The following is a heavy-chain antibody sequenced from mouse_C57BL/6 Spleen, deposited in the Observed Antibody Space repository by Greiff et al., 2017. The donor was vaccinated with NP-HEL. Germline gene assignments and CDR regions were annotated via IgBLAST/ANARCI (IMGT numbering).Heavy chain of an antibody. D-gene: IGHD1-1*01. CDR1: GYSFTGYY. V-gene: IGHV1-42*01. CDR3: ARRVVTTVVAPRYFDV. J-gene: IGHJ1*03. Sequence: EVQLQQSGPELVKPGASVKISCKASGYSFTGYYMNWVKQSPEKSLEWIGEINPSTGGTTYNQKFKAKATLTVDKSSSTAYMQLKSLTSEDSAVYYCARRVVTTVVAPRYFDVWGTGTTVTVSS. CDR2: INPSTGGT.